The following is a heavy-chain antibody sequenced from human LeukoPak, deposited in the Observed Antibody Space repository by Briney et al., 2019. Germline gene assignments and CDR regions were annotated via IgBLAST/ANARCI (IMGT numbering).Heavy chain of an antibody. CDR2: ISGSGGST. Sequence: GGSLRLSCAASGFTFSNYGISWVRQAPGKGLEWVSTISGSGGSTYYADSVKGRFTIFRDNSKNTLSLQMNSLRAEDTAVYYCSREAFSYDTSGYLVDWGQGTLVTVSS. V-gene: IGHV3-23*01. CDR3: SREAFSYDTSGYLVD. J-gene: IGHJ4*02. D-gene: IGHD3-22*01. CDR1: GFTFSNYG.